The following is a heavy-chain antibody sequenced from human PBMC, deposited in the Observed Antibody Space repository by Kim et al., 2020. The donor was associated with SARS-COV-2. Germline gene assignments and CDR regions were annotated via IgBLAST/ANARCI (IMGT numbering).Heavy chain of an antibody. V-gene: IGHV4-59*01. CDR3: ARTVTYYYYGMDV. J-gene: IGHJ6*02. Sequence: NPSLKSPVTLSVETSKNQFSLKLSSVTAADTDVYYCARTVTYYYYGMDVWGQGTTVTVSS. D-gene: IGHD4-17*01.